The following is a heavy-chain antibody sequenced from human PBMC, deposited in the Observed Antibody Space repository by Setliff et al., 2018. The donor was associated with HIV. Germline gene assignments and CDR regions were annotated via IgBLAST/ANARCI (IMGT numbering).Heavy chain of an antibody. J-gene: IGHJ6*03. V-gene: IGHV4-38-2*01. CDR2: IYHNGLT. CDR3: ARGFSGDYLFTGYLDV. Sequence: LSLTCAVSGYFISSGYYWGWIRQPPGKGLEWIGSIYHNGLTYYNPSLKSRVTISVDTSKNQFSLKLSSVTAADTAFYYCARGFSGDYLFTGYLDVWGKGTTVTVSS. D-gene: IGHD3-22*01. CDR1: GYFISSGYY.